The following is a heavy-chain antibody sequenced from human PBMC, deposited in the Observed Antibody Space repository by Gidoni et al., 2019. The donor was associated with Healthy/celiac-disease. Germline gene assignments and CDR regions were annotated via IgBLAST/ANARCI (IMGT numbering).Heavy chain of an antibody. CDR1: GGSISSGDYY. V-gene: IGHV4-30-4*01. Sequence: QVQLQASGPGLVKPSQTLSLTCTVSGGSISSGDYYWGWIRQPPGKGLEWIGYIYYSWSTYYNPSLKSRVTISVDTSKNQFSLKLSSVTAADTAVYYCARDSRATVTTEPDYWGQGTLVTVSS. D-gene: IGHD4-17*01. CDR2: IYYSWST. J-gene: IGHJ4*02. CDR3: ARDSRATVTTEPDY.